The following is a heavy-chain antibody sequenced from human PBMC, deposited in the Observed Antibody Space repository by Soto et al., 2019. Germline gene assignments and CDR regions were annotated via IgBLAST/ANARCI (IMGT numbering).Heavy chain of an antibody. CDR1: GYTFTSYG. D-gene: IGHD4-17*01. Sequence: GASVKVSCKASGYTFTSYGISWVRQAPGQGLEWMGWISAYNGNTNYAQKLQGRVTMTTDTSTTAADTAVYYCARSFVSVTTTPHWYFDLWGRGTLVTVSS. J-gene: IGHJ2*01. CDR3: PHWYFDL. V-gene: IGHV1-18*01. CDR2: ISAYNGNT.